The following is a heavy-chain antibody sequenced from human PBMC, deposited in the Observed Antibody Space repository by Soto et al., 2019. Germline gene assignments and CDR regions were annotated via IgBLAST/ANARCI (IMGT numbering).Heavy chain of an antibody. V-gene: IGHV4-59*01. Sequence: SETLSLTCTVSGGSISSYYWSWIRQPPGKGLEWIGYIYYSGSTNYNPSLKSRVTISVDTSKNQFSLKLSSVTAADTAVYYCARTVGYCISTSCYGIRFDPWGQGTLVTVS. D-gene: IGHD2-2*01. CDR1: GGSISSYY. CDR3: ARTVGYCISTSCYGIRFDP. J-gene: IGHJ5*02. CDR2: IYYSGST.